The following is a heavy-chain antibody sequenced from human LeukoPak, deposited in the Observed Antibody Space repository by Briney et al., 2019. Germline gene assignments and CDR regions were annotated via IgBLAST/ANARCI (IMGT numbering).Heavy chain of an antibody. Sequence: APVKVSCKASGYTFTSYGISWVRQAPGQGLEWMGWISAYNGNTRYAQNLQGRVTLTTDTSTSTAYMEVRSLRSDDTAVYYCARAQTTGFGESLHYWGQGTLVTVSS. D-gene: IGHD3-10*01. J-gene: IGHJ4*02. CDR2: ISAYNGNT. CDR1: GYTFTSYG. CDR3: ARAQTTGFGESLHY. V-gene: IGHV1-18*01.